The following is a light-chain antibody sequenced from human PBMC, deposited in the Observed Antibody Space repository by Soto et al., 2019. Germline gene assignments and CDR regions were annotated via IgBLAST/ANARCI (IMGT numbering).Light chain of an antibody. J-gene: IGKJ5*01. V-gene: IGKV3D-15*01. CDR1: QSVSSK. Sequence: ETVMTQSPATLSVSPGERATLSCRASQSVSSKLAWYQQKPGQAPRLLIYGASTRATGIPARFSGSGSGTEFTPSISSLQSEDFAVYYCQQYNNWPPITFGQGTRLEIK. CDR3: QQYNNWPPIT. CDR2: GAS.